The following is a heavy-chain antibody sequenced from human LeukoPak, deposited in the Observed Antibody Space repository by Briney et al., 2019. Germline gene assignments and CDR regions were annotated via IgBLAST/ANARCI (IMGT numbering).Heavy chain of an antibody. D-gene: IGHD3/OR15-3a*01. CDR3: AKVPGAMISYVMDV. V-gene: IGHV3-23*01. J-gene: IGHJ6*02. Sequence: GGSLRLSCAASGFTFSSYAMSWVRQAPGKGLEWVSSISGSGGTTYYADSVKGRFTISRDNYKNTLYLQMISLRADDAAVYYCAKVPGAMISYVMDVWGQGTTVTVSS. CDR1: GFTFSSYA. CDR2: ISGSGGTT.